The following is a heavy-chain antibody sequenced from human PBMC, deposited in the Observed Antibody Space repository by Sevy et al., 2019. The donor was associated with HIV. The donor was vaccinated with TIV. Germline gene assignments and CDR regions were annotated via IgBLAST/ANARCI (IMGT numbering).Heavy chain of an antibody. J-gene: IGHJ4*02. V-gene: IGHV4-4*07. D-gene: IGHD3-16*01. CDR2: IYGSGST. CDR3: AREAKLGAPLGY. Sequence: SETLSLTRTVSGGSISLYYWSWIRQPAGKGLEWIGHIYGSGSTSYNPPLKSRVTMSVDTSQNQISLKLTSVTAADTAVYYCAREAKLGAPLGYWGQGTLVTVSS. CDR1: GGSISLYY.